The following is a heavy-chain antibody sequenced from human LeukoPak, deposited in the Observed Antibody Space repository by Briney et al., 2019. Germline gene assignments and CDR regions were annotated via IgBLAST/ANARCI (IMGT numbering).Heavy chain of an antibody. CDR2: INYSGTT. J-gene: IGHJ4*02. D-gene: IGHD2-15*01. CDR3: ARARSCTGGRCFRSFDY. V-gene: IGHV4-30-4*01. CDR1: GGSINSGDYY. Sequence: SQTLSLTCSVSGGSINSGDYYWSWIRQPPGKGLEWIGNINYSGTTYYNPSLESRIAMSVDTSKSQFSLRLTSVTAADTAVYYCARARSCTGGRCFRSFDYWGQGTLVTVSS.